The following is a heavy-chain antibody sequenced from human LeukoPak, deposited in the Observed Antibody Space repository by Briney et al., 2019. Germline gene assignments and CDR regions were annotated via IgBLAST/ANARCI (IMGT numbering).Heavy chain of an antibody. CDR3: ARVGYSGSYYNNRPLDY. V-gene: IGHV1-18*01. J-gene: IGHJ4*02. D-gene: IGHD1-26*01. Sequence: ASVKVSCKASGYTFTSYGISWVRQAPGQGLEWMGWISAYNGNTNYAQKLQGRVTMTTDTSTSTAYMELRSLRSDDTAVYYCARVGYSGSYYNNRPLDYWGQGTLVTVSS. CDR2: ISAYNGNT. CDR1: GYTFTSYG.